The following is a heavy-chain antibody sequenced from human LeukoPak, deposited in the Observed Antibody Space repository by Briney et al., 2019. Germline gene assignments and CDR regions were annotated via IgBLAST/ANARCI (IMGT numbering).Heavy chain of an antibody. V-gene: IGHV1-8*03. D-gene: IGHD3-3*01. CDR2: MNPNSGNT. CDR3: ARRAPDVYYDFWSGHNYYYYYMDV. CDR1: GYTFTGYY. J-gene: IGHJ6*03. Sequence: ASVKVSCKASGYTFTGYYMHWVRQAPGQGLEWMGWMNPNSGNTGYAQKFQGRVTITRNTSISTAYMELSSLRSEDTAVYYCARRAPDVYYDFWSGHNYYYYYMDVWGKGTTVTVSS.